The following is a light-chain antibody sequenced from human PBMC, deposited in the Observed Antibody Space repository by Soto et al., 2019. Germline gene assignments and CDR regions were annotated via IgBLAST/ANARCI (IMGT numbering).Light chain of an antibody. CDR1: QSVSSN. J-gene: IGKJ1*01. CDR2: GAS. V-gene: IGKV3-15*01. CDR3: QQHNSWPWT. Sequence: EVVMTQSPATLSVSLGDRATLSCRASQSVSSNLAWYQQKPGQAPRLLIYGASTRATGIPARFSGSGSGTEFTLTISSLQSEDFAVYYCQQHNSWPWTFGQGTKVDIK.